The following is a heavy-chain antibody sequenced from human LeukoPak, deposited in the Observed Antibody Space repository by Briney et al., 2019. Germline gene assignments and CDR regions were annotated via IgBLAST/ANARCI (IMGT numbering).Heavy chain of an antibody. CDR3: ASSSDYSYYYLEV. J-gene: IGHJ6*03. CDR2: ISSHGGSI. V-gene: IGHV3-64*01. CDR1: EFTFSSHA. Sequence: GGSLRLSCAASEFTFSSHAMHWVRQAPGKGLEYVSTISSHGGSIFYANSVKGRFTISRDNSKNTLFLQMGSLSAEDMAVYYCASSSDYSYYYLEVWGKGTTVTVSS.